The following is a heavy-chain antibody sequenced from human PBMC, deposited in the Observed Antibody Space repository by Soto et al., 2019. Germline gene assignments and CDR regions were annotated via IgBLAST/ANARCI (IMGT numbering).Heavy chain of an antibody. D-gene: IGHD2-2*01. V-gene: IGHV3-21*01. CDR3: ARGVGVVVPANYVWSDAFDI. J-gene: IGHJ3*02. CDR2: ISSSSSYI. CDR1: GFTFSSYS. Sequence: GGSLRLSCAASGFTFSSYSMNWVRQAPGKGLEWVSSISSSSSYIYYADSVKGRFTISRDNAKNSLYLQMNSLRAEDTAVYYCARGVGVVVPANYVWSDAFDIWGQGTMVTVSS.